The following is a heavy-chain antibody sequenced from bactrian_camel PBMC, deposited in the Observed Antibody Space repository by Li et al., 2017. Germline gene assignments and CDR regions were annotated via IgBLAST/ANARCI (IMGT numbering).Heavy chain of an antibody. CDR2: IIKDGSVT. CDR1: GFTFSSFS. CDR3: TRETQWVGYHEFAKY. Sequence: VQLVESGGGLVQPGGSLILSCAASGFTFSSFSMSWVRRAPGKGLEWVSSIIKDGSVTNYADSVKGRFTISRDNAKNTLSLQLNSLTREDSAMYYCTRETQWVGYHEFAKYWGQGTQVTVS. J-gene: IGHJ4*01. V-gene: IGHV3S7*01. D-gene: IGHD5*01.